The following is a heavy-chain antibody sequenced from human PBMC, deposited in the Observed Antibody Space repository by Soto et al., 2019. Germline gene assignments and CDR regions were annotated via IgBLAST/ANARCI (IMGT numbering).Heavy chain of an antibody. CDR1: GFTFSSYA. Sequence: GGSLRLSCAASGFTFSSYAMSWVRQAPGKGLEWVSAISGSGGSTYYADSVKGRFTISRDNSKNTLYLQMNSLRAEDTAVYYCAKAQYYYDSSGYFPPAGGMDVWGQGTTVTVS. J-gene: IGHJ6*02. V-gene: IGHV3-23*01. CDR3: AKAQYYYDSSGYFPPAGGMDV. CDR2: ISGSGGST. D-gene: IGHD3-22*01.